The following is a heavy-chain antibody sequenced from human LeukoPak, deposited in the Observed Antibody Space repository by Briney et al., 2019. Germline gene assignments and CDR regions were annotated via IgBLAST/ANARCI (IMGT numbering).Heavy chain of an antibody. V-gene: IGHV4-30-4*08. CDR1: GGSISSGDYY. Sequence: SETLSLTCTVSGGSISSGDYYWSWIRQPPGKGLEWIGYIYYSGSTYYNPSLKSRVTISVDTSKNQFSLKLSSMTAADTAVYYCARDQPLAYCGGDCYSIWGQGTMVTVSS. D-gene: IGHD2-21*01. CDR3: ARDQPLAYCGGDCYSI. CDR2: IYYSGST. J-gene: IGHJ3*02.